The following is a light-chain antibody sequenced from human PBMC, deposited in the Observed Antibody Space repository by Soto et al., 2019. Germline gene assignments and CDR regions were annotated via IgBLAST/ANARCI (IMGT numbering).Light chain of an antibody. J-gene: IGKJ5*01. CDR1: QSVSNF. V-gene: IGKV1-39*01. CDR2: SAS. CDR3: QQSFSSPPIT. Sequence: DIQMTQSPSSLSASVGDRITITCRASQSVSNFLVWYQQKPGKAPKLLIHSASTLQSGVPSRFSGSGSGTDFTLTISSLQPEDVATYYCQQSFSSPPITFSQGTRLEIK.